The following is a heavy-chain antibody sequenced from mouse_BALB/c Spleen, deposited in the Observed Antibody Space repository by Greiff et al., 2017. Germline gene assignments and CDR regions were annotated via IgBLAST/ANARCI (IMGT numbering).Heavy chain of an antibody. J-gene: IGHJ4*01. CDR1: GFTFSSFG. Sequence: EVQGVESGGGLVQPGGSRKLSCAASGFTFSSFGMHWVRQAPEKGLEWVAYISSGSSTIYYADTVKGRFTISRDKPKNTLFLQMTSLRSEDTAMYYCARSRDGNYVDYYAMDYWGQGTSVTVSS. V-gene: IGHV5-17*02. CDR2: ISSGSSTI. D-gene: IGHD2-1*01. CDR3: ARSRDGNYVDYYAMDY.